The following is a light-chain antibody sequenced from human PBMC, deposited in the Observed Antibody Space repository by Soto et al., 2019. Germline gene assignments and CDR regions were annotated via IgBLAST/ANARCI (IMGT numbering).Light chain of an antibody. Sequence: QSALTQPASVSGSPGQSITISCTGSSSDIGAYNYVSWYRQVPGKAPKLMINDVNTRPSGVSSRFSGSKSGNTASLTISGLQAEDEADYYCASYTSHTTLIFGGGTKLTVL. V-gene: IGLV2-14*01. CDR2: DVN. CDR1: SSDIGAYNY. CDR3: ASYTSHTTLI. J-gene: IGLJ2*01.